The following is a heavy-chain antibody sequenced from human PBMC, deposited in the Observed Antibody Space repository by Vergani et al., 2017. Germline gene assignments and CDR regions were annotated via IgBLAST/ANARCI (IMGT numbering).Heavy chain of an antibody. CDR3: ATIGYRRWGYYFDY. D-gene: IGHD2-2*02. V-gene: IGHV4-4*03. J-gene: IGHJ4*02. Sequence: QVQLQESGPGLVKPPGTLSLTCAVSGDSISSNNCWTWVRQPPGKVLEWIGEICHTEDTKYSPSLKSRVTVSVDDSRNLFSLRLNPVTAADTAVYYCATIGYRRWGYYFDYWGQGILVTVSS. CDR1: GDSISSNNC. CDR2: ICHTEDT.